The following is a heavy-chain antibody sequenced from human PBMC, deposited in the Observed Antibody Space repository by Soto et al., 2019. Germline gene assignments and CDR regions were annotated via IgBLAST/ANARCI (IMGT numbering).Heavy chain of an antibody. V-gene: IGHV3-33*01. CDR1: GFTFRSYA. CDR3: ARDRHLVYCSITSCYVFGY. J-gene: IGHJ4*02. D-gene: IGHD2-2*01. Sequence: QVQLVESGGGVVQPGRSLRLSCAASGFTFRSYAMHWVRQAPDKGLEWVAVIWYDGNNKYYADSVKGRFTISRDNSKNTLYLQMNSLRDEDTAVYYCARDRHLVYCSITSCYVFGYWGQGTLVTVSS. CDR2: IWYDGNNK.